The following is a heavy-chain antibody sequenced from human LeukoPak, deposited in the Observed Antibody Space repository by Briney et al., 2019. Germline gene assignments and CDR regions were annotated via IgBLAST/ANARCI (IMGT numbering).Heavy chain of an antibody. CDR3: AAHYDILTGDYYGMDV. V-gene: IGHV4-59*01. CDR2: IYYSGST. Sequence: PSETLSLTCAVSGGSISSYYWSWIRQPPGKGLEWIGYIYYSGSTNYNPSLKSRVTISVDTSKNQFSLKLSSVTAADTAVYYCAAHYDILTGDYYGMDVWGQGTTVTVSS. J-gene: IGHJ6*02. CDR1: GGSISSYY. D-gene: IGHD3-9*01.